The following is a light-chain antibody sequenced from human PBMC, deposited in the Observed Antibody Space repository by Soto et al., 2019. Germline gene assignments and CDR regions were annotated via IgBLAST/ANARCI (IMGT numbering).Light chain of an antibody. CDR2: DAS. J-gene: IGKJ5*01. Sequence: DIQMTQSPSTLSASVGDGVTITCRASQRVSTWLAWYQQKPGKAPKLLISDASSLETGVPSRFSGSGSGTEFTLTISRLEPEDFAVYYCQQYGGSPSITFGQGTRLEIK. CDR3: QQYGGSPSIT. CDR1: QRVSTW. V-gene: IGKV1-5*01.